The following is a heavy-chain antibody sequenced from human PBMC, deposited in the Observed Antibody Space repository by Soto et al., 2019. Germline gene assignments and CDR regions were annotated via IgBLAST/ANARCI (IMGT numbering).Heavy chain of an antibody. Sequence: GSLRLSCAASGFTFSSYSMNWVRQAPGKGLEWVSYISSSSSTIYYADSVKGRFTISRDNAKNSLYLQMNSLRAEDTAVYYCARIRGTLYYYYMDVWGKGTTVTVSS. CDR2: ISSSSSTI. J-gene: IGHJ6*03. CDR3: ARIRGTLYYYYMDV. V-gene: IGHV3-48*01. CDR1: GFTFSSYS. D-gene: IGHD3-10*01.